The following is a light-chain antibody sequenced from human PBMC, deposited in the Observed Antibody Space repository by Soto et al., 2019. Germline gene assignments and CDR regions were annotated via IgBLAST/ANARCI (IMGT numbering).Light chain of an antibody. CDR2: KVS. J-gene: IGKJ1*01. Sequence: DVVMTQSPLSLPVTLGQTASISCRASQSLVNSDGNTFLNWFQQRPGQSPRRLIYKVSNRDSGVPDRYSGGGSGTDFTLKISRVEAEDVGVYYCMQGTHWPWTFGQGTKVEIK. CDR1: QSLVNSDGNTF. CDR3: MQGTHWPWT. V-gene: IGKV2-30*01.